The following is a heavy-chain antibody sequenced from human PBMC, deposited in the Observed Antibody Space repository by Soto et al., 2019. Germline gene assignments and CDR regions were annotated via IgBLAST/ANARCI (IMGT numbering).Heavy chain of an antibody. J-gene: IGHJ4*02. CDR3: ARVVVAANHFDY. D-gene: IGHD2-15*01. Sequence: SETLSLTCTVSGGSINDYYWSWIRQPPGKGLEWIGYIYYSGSTNYNPSLKSRVTISVDTSKNQFSLKLSSVTAADTAVYYCARVVVAANHFDYWGQGTLVTVSS. CDR1: GGSINDYY. CDR2: IYYSGST. V-gene: IGHV4-59*01.